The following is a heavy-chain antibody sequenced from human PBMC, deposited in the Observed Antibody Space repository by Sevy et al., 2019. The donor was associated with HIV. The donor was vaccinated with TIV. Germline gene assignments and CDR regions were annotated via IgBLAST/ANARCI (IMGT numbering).Heavy chain of an antibody. CDR1: GYSISSGYY. CDR3: ARPGRGSSSFYFDY. J-gene: IGHJ4*02. CDR2: IYHRGST. D-gene: IGHD6-6*01. Sequence: SETLSLTCAVSGYSISSGYYWGWIRQPPGKGLEWIGSIYHRGSTYYNPSLKSRVTISVDTSKNQFSLKLSSVTAADTAVYYCARPGRGSSSFYFDYWGQGTLVTVSS. V-gene: IGHV4-38-2*01.